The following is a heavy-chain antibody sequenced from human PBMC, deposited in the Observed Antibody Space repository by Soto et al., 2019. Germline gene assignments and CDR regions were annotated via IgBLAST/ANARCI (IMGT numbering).Heavy chain of an antibody. CDR1: GGSMRRSGYY. D-gene: IGHD6-6*01. CDR2: IYYSGST. V-gene: IGHV4-39*01. Sequence: SETLSLTCTVSGGSMRRSGYYWGWFRQPPGKGLEYIASIYYSGSTYYSPSLKSRLTLSVYTSSNQFSLKMTSVTAAYTAMYYCALPTTKGDRSSAGRGDYWGQGTLVTVSS. J-gene: IGHJ4*02. CDR3: ALPTTKGDRSSAGRGDY.